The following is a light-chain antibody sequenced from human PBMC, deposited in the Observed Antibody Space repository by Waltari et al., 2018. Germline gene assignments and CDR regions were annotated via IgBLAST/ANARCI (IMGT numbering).Light chain of an antibody. CDR2: GAS. J-gene: IGKJ1*01. CDR1: QSVRSRY. V-gene: IGKV3-20*01. CDR3: QQYGTSTGT. Sequence: EIVLTQSPGTLSVSPGERATLSCRASQSVRSRYLAWYQQKPGQAPRLLIYGASSRAIGTPDRFSGSGSGTDFTLSISRLEPEDSAVYYCQQYGTSTGTFGQGTKVGIK.